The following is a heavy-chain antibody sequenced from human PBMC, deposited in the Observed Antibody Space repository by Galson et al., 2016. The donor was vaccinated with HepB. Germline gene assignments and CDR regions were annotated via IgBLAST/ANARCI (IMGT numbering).Heavy chain of an antibody. CDR3: ARDGGIPGAAFDI. Sequence: SVKVSCKASGYIFTTYLIHWVRQAPGQRPEWMGWVNAGNGNTEYSQKFQGRVIITRDTSASTAYMELSSLRSEDTAVYYCARDGGIPGAAFDIWGQGTMVTVSS. D-gene: IGHD3-16*01. J-gene: IGHJ3*02. V-gene: IGHV1-3*01. CDR2: VNAGNGNT. CDR1: GYIFTTYL.